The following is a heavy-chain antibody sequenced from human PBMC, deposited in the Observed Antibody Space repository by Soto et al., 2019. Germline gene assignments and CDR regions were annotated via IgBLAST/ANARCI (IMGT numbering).Heavy chain of an antibody. J-gene: IGHJ4*02. V-gene: IGHV1-3*01. D-gene: IGHD4-17*01. CDR2: INVSNGNT. CDR1: GYTFKSYQ. CDR3: ARDADLTLMTTLDY. Sequence: ASVKVSCKASGYTFKSYQIYWVRQAPGQRLECMGWINVSNGNTEYSQNFQGRVTITRDTSASTVYMELNSLRSEDTAVYYCARDADLTLMTTLDYWGQGTPVTVSS.